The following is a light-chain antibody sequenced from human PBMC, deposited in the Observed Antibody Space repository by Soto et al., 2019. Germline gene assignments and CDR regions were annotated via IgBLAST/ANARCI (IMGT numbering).Light chain of an antibody. CDR2: DAS. Sequence: EIVLTQSPATLSLSPGERANLSSRASQSVSSYLAWYQQKPGQAPRLLIYDASNRATGIPARFSGSGSGTDFILTFSSLEPEDFAVYYCQQRSNWPLTFGGGTKVDIK. J-gene: IGKJ4*01. CDR1: QSVSSY. V-gene: IGKV3-11*01. CDR3: QQRSNWPLT.